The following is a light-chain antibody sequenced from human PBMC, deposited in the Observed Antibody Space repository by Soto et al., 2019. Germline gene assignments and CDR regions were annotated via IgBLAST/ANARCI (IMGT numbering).Light chain of an antibody. CDR3: QQYSHWPRT. J-gene: IGKJ1*01. V-gene: IGKV3-15*01. CDR2: GAS. Sequence: EIVLTQSPGTLSLSPGERATLSCRASQSVSSSNLTWYQQKPGQAPRLLIYGASTRATGIPARFSGSGSGTEFTLTVSSLQSEDFAVYYCQQYSHWPRTFGQGTKVDIK. CDR1: QSVSSSN.